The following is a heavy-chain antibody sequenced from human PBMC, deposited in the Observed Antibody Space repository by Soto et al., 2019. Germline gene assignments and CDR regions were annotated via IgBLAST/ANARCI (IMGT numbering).Heavy chain of an antibody. CDR1: GGTFSSYA. D-gene: IGHD3-3*01. J-gene: IGHJ6*02. CDR2: IIPIFGTA. Sequence: AASVKVSCKASGGTFSSYAISWVRQAPGQGLEWMGGIIPIFGTANYAQKFQGRVTVTADKSTSTAYMELSSLRSEDTAVYYCARDPEYDFWSGYSDYYGMDVWGQGTTVTVSS. V-gene: IGHV1-69*06. CDR3: ARDPEYDFWSGYSDYYGMDV.